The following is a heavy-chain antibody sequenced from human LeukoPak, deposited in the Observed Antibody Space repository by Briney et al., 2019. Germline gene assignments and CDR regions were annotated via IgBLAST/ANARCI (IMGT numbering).Heavy chain of an antibody. J-gene: IGHJ4*02. CDR2: ISSSSSYI. D-gene: IGHD3-10*01. CDR1: GFTFSNYA. Sequence: GGSLRLSCAASGFTFSNYAMSWVRQAPGKGLEWVSSISSSSSYIYYADSVKGRFTMSRDNAKNSLYLQMNSLRAEDTAVYYCATGGYYLGSGSDTGDYWGQGTLVTVSS. CDR3: ATGGYYLGSGSDTGDY. V-gene: IGHV3-21*01.